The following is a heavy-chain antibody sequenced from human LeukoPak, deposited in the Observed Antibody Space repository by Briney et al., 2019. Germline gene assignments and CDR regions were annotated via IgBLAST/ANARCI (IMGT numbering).Heavy chain of an antibody. Sequence: SETLSLTCTVSGGSISSYYWSWIRQPPGKGLEWIGYIYYSGSTNYNPSLKSRVTISVDTSKNQFSLKLSSVTAADTAVYYCARGKGVWRMAYSSSSPSPYYFDYWGQGTLVTVSS. CDR1: GGSISSYY. V-gene: IGHV4-59*12. CDR2: IYYSGST. CDR3: ARGKGVWRMAYSSSSPSPYYFDY. D-gene: IGHD6-13*01. J-gene: IGHJ4*02.